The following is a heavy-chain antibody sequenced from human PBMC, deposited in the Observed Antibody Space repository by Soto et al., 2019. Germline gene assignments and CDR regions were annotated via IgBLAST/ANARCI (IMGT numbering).Heavy chain of an antibody. J-gene: IGHJ3*02. D-gene: IGHD3-22*01. V-gene: IGHV4-31*03. CDR1: GGSISSGGYY. Sequence: SETLSLTCTVSGGSISSGGYYWSWIRQHPGKGLEWIGYIYYSGSTYYNPSLKSRVTISVDTSKNQFSLKLSSVTAADTAVYYCARENYDSSGCFDIWGQGTMVTVSS. CDR3: ARENYDSSGCFDI. CDR2: IYYSGST.